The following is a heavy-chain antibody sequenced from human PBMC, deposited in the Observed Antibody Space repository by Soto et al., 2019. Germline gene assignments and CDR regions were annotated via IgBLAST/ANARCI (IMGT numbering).Heavy chain of an antibody. CDR1: GGSISSYNW. V-gene: IGHV4-4*02. CDR2: IYHSGST. J-gene: IGHJ6*02. D-gene: IGHD3-22*01. Sequence: SETLSLTCAVSGGSISSYNWWSWVRQPPGKGLEWIGEIYHSGSTNYNPSLKSRVSISVDKSKNQFSLKLTSVTAADTAVYYCARGSGYSNYYYYGMDVWGQGTTVTSP. CDR3: ARGSGYSNYYYYGMDV.